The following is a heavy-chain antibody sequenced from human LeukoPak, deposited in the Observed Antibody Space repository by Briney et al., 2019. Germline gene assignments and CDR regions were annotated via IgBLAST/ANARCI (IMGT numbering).Heavy chain of an antibody. CDR3: AKISHGSGSYYFDY. D-gene: IGHD3-10*01. CDR1: GFSFSIYG. CDR2: IWYDGSKT. J-gene: IGHJ4*02. V-gene: IGHV3-30*02. Sequence: GGSLRLSCVASGFSFSIYGMHWVRQAPGKGLEWVAVIWYDGSKTYYADSVKGRFTISRDNSKNTLYLQMNSLRAEDTAVYYCAKISHGSGSYYFDYWGQGTLVTVSS.